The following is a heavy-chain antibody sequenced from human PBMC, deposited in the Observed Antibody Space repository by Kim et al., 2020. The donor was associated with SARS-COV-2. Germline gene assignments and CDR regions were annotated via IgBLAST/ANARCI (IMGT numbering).Heavy chain of an antibody. V-gene: IGHV3-21*01. J-gene: IGHJ3*02. Sequence: DSVKGRLTISRDNAKNSLYLQMNSLRAEDTAVYYCARDLRGSSWGGAFDIWGQGTMVTVSS. CDR3: ARDLRGSSWGGAFDI. D-gene: IGHD6-13*01.